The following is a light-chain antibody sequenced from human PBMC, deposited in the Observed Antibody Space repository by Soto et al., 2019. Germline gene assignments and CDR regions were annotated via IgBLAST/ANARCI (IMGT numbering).Light chain of an antibody. J-gene: IGKJ1*01. CDR2: SAS. CDR1: QGISNS. Sequence: DVQLTQSPSFMSLSAGDRATITCRASQGISNSLAWYQQKPGKAPKLLIYSASTLQSGVPSRFSGGFSGTEFTLTISSLQPEDFATYYCQQLYRYPITFGQGTKVDIK. V-gene: IGKV1-9*01. CDR3: QQLYRYPIT.